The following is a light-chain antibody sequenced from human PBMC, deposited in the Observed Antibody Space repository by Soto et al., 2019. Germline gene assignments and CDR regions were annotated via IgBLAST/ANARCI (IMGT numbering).Light chain of an antibody. J-gene: IGLJ3*02. CDR3: SFYTISGV. V-gene: IGLV2-14*01. Sequence: QSVLTQPASVSGSPGQSITISCTGTSSDVGGYKYVSWYQHHPGKAPKLIIYEVSNRPSGVSNRFSGSKSGNTASLTISGLQAEDEADYYCSFYTISGVFGGGTKLTVL. CDR2: EVS. CDR1: SSDVGGYKY.